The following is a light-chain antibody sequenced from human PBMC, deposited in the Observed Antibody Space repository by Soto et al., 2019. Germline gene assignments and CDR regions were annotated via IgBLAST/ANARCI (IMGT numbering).Light chain of an antibody. CDR2: DVS. Sequence: QYVLAQPASVSGSPGQSITISCTGTSSDIGDSNFVSWYQHHPGKAPKLLIYDVSDRPSRISSRFSGSKSANTASLTISGLQAEDEALYYCSSYTSTTTVRFVCGTGTKLTVL. V-gene: IGLV2-14*01. CDR3: SSYTSTTTVRFV. J-gene: IGLJ1*01. CDR1: SSDIGDSNF.